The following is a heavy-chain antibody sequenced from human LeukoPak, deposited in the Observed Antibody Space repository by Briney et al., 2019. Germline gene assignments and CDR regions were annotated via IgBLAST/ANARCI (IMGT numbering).Heavy chain of an antibody. CDR1: GGSISSYY. J-gene: IGHJ5*02. CDR3: ARAAYYYGSVNWFDP. CDR2: IYYSGST. D-gene: IGHD3-10*01. V-gene: IGHV4-59*01. Sequence: PSETLSLTCTVSGGSISSYYWSWIRQPPGKGLEWIGYIYYSGSTNYNPSLKSRVTISVDTSKNQFSLKLSSVTAADTAVYYCARAAYYYGSVNWFDPWGQGTLVTVSS.